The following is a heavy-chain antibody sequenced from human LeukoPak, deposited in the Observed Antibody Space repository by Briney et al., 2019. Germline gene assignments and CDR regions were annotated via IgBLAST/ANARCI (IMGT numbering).Heavy chain of an antibody. CDR3: ARDWNDALDAFDI. D-gene: IGHD1-1*01. Sequence: ASVKVSCKASGYTFTGYYMHWVRQAPGQGLEWMGWINPNSGGTNYGQKLQGRVTMTRDTSISTAYMELSRLRTDDTTAYYCARDWNDALDAFDIWGQGTMVTVSS. J-gene: IGHJ3*02. V-gene: IGHV1-2*02. CDR1: GYTFTGYY. CDR2: INPNSGGT.